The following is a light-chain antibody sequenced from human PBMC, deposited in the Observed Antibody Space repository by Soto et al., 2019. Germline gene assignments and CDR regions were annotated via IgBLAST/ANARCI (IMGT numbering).Light chain of an antibody. CDR2: AVS. CDR1: QSISKY. V-gene: IGKV1-39*01. J-gene: IGKJ1*01. CDR3: PKYGTSRT. Sequence: DIQMTQSPSSLSASVGDRVTITCRASQSISKYLNWYQQKPGKAPSLLMYAVSSLQGGVPPRFSGSAYGTNFYLTIAGLQREDLATYRCPKYGTSRTLGQGTKVDIK.